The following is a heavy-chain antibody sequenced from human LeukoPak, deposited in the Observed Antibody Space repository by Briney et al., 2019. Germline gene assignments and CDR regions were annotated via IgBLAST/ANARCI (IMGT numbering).Heavy chain of an antibody. V-gene: IGHV3-23*01. CDR2: ISGSGDST. J-gene: IGHJ4*02. CDR1: GFTFTSYA. Sequence: GGSLRLSCAASGFTFTSYAMSWVRQAPGKGLEWVSAISGSGDSTYYADSVKGRLTISRDNSKNTLYLQMNSLRAEDTAVYYCARDAGTGYFDYWGQGTLVTVSS. CDR3: ARDAGTGYFDY. D-gene: IGHD1-1*01.